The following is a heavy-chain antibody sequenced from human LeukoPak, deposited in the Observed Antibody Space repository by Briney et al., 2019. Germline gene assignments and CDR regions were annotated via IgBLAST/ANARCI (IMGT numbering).Heavy chain of an antibody. J-gene: IGHJ4*02. Sequence: SETLSLTCTVSGGSISSYYRSWIRQPPGKGLEWIGYIYYSGSTNYNPSLKSRVTISVDTSKNQFSLKLSSVTAADTAVYYCARVHTMGYYFDYWGQGTLVTVSS. CDR3: ARVHTMGYYFDY. V-gene: IGHV4-59*01. D-gene: IGHD3-3*01. CDR2: IYYSGST. CDR1: GGSISSYY.